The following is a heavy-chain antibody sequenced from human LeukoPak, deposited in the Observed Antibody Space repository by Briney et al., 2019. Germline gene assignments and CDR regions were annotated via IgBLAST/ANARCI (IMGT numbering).Heavy chain of an antibody. J-gene: IGHJ4*02. CDR3: ARANGGYSYGYPDY. Sequence: GGSLRLSCAASGFTFSSYEMSWVRQAPGKGPEWVSYIHISGSPIYYADSVKGRFTISRDNAKNSLFLQMNSLRVEDTAIYYCARANGGYSYGYPDYWGQGTLVTVSS. CDR1: GFTFSSYE. V-gene: IGHV3-48*03. CDR2: IHISGSPI. D-gene: IGHD5-18*01.